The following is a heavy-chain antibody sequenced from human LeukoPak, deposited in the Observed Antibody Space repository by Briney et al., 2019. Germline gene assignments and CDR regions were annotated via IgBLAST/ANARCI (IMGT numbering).Heavy chain of an antibody. CDR3: ARAPHYAVYFDY. V-gene: IGHV4-30-2*01. CDR2: IYHSGST. Sequence: SQTLSLTCAVSGGSISSGGYSWSWIQQPPGKGLEWIGYIYHSGSTYYNPSLKSRVTISVDRSKNQFSLKLSSVTAADTAVYYCARAPHYAVYFDYWGQGTLVTVSS. CDR1: GGSISSGGYS. D-gene: IGHD2-2*01. J-gene: IGHJ4*02.